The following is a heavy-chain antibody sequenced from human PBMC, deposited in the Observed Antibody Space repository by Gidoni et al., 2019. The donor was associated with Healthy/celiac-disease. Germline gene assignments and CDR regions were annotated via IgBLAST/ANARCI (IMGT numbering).Heavy chain of an antibody. Sequence: EVQILESGGGLVQPGGSLRLACVASGFTFSRYGMSWVRQAPGKGLEWVSVISDSSGSTFYADSVRGRFTISRDNSKNTLYLQMNSLRAEDTAVYYCAKEGKFYYGMDIWGQGTAVTVSS. CDR2: ISDSSGST. V-gene: IGHV3-23*01. CDR3: AKEGKFYYGMDI. J-gene: IGHJ6*02. CDR1: GFTFSRYG.